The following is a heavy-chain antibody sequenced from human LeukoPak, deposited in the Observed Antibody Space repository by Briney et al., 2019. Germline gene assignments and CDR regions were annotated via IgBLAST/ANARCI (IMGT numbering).Heavy chain of an antibody. V-gene: IGHV3-30-3*01. D-gene: IGHD3-22*01. J-gene: IGHJ4*02. CDR2: ISYDGSNK. CDR3: AREGYYYDSSGQIDY. Sequence: GGSLRLSCAASGFTFSSYAMHWVRQAPGKGLGWVAVISYDGSNKYYADSVKGRFTISRDNSKNTLYLQMNSLRAEDTAVYYCAREGYYYDSSGQIDYWGQGTLVTVSS. CDR1: GFTFSSYA.